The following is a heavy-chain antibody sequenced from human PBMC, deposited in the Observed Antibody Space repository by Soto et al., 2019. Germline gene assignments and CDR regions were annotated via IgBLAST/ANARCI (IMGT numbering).Heavy chain of an antibody. CDR3: ARGQRYYYDSSGYYHDY. CDR2: IYYSGST. V-gene: IGHV4-30-4*01. Sequence: KPSETLSLTCTVSGGSISSGDYYWSWIRQPPGKGLEWIGYIYYSGSTYYNPSLKSRVTISVDTSKNQFSLKLSSVTAADTAVYYCARGQRYYYDSSGYYHDYWGQGTLVTVSS. J-gene: IGHJ4*02. D-gene: IGHD3-22*01. CDR1: GGSISSGDYY.